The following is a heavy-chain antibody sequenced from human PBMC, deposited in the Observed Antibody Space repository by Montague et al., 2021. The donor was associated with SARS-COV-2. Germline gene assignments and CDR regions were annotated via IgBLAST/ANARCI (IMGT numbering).Heavy chain of an antibody. V-gene: IGHV6-1*01. CDR3: ARGSYGPDAFDI. CDR1: GDSVASNRAA. Sequence: CAISGDSVASNRAAWNWIRQSPSRGLERLGRTYYRPKWYNDYAVSVKSRITINPDTSRNQFSLYLNSVTAADTAVYYCARGSYGPDAFDIWGQGTMVTVSS. D-gene: IGHD5-18*01. CDR2: TYYRPKWYN. J-gene: IGHJ3*02.